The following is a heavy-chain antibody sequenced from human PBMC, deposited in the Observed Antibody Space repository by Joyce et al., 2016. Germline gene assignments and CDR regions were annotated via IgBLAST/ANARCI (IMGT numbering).Heavy chain of an antibody. V-gene: IGHV1-3*01. Sequence: QVQLVQSGAEVRKPGASVKVSCKASGYTLTRHAMHWVRQAPGQTLEWLGWINAGNHNIKYSRKFGGRVIITRDTSARTDYMELGGLRSDDTGVYYCARDSEEHEFWSGSKYHGLDVWGQGTAVTVS. D-gene: IGHD3-3*01. CDR1: GYTLTRHA. CDR2: INAGNHNI. CDR3: ARDSEEHEFWSGSKYHGLDV. J-gene: IGHJ6*02.